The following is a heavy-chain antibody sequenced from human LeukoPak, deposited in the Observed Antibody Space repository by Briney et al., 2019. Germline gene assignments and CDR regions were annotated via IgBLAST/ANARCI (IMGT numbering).Heavy chain of an antibody. CDR1: GFIFSSYS. Sequence: GGSLRLSCAASGFIFSSYSMSWVRQAPGKGLDWVANINQDGSEKYYVDSVKGRFTISRDNAKNSLYLRMNSLRAEDTAVYYCARDRVWTVLYWGQGTLVTVSS. V-gene: IGHV3-7*01. CDR3: ARDRVWTVLY. J-gene: IGHJ4*02. CDR2: INQDGSEK. D-gene: IGHD6-13*01.